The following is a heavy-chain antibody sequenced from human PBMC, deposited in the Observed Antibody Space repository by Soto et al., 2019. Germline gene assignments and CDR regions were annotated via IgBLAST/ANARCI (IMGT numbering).Heavy chain of an antibody. D-gene: IGHD3-9*01. CDR3: ARHVYYDVLKKNY. J-gene: IGHJ4*02. V-gene: IGHV5-51*01. Sequence: WVRQMPGKGLEWMGIIYPGNSDTRYSPSFQGQVTISADTSISTAYLEWSSLKASDTAIYYCARHVYYDVLKKNYWGQGTLVTVSS. CDR2: IYPGNSDT.